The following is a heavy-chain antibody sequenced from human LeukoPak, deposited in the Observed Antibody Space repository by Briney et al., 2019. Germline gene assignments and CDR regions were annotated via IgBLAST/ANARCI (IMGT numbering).Heavy chain of an antibody. CDR2: IYYSGST. CDR3: AREGYSYGHFDY. J-gene: IGHJ4*02. D-gene: IGHD5-18*01. CDR1: GGSVSSGSYY. Sequence: SETLSLTCTVSGGSVSSGSYYWSWIRQPPGKGLEWIGYIYYSGSTNYNPSLKSRVTISVDTSKNQFSLKLSSVTAADTAVYYCAREGYSYGHFDYWGQGTLVTVSS. V-gene: IGHV4-61*01.